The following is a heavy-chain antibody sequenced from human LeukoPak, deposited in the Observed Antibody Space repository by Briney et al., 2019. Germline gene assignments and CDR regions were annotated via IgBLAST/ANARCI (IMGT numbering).Heavy chain of an antibody. CDR2: ITNSGNTI. D-gene: IGHD3-3*01. Sequence: PGGSLRLSCAASGFTFSSYEMSWVRQALGKGLEWISYITNSGNTIYYADSVKGRSTISRDDAKNSLYLQMNSLRAEDTAVYYCARPRITVFGVVPWAFDVWGQGTMVTVSS. CDR1: GFTFSSYE. CDR3: ARPRITVFGVVPWAFDV. J-gene: IGHJ3*01. V-gene: IGHV3-48*03.